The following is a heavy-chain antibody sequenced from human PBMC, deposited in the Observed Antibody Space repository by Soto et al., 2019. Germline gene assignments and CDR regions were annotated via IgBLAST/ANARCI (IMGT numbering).Heavy chain of an antibody. V-gene: IGHV1-2*02. D-gene: IGHD2-21*01. CDR3: AREASSVISLDY. Sequence: ASVKVSCKASGYIFTAYSMHWVRQAPGQGLEWVGWFNPNSGDTIYAQKFQGRVTLTWDTSISTAYMELYSLRSDDTAVYYCAREASSVISLDYWGQGTKVTVSS. CDR1: GYIFTAYS. CDR2: FNPNSGDT. J-gene: IGHJ4*03.